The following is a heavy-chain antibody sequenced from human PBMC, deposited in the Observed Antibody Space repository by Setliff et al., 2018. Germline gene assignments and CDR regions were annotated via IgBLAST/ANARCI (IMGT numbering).Heavy chain of an antibody. CDR1: GGTFSSYG. V-gene: IGHV1-69*05. D-gene: IGHD5-18*01. CDR3: AREGVDTRSSTDYRYYMDV. CDR2: TIPIFGTT. Sequence: SVKVSCKASGGTFSSYGISWVRQAPGQGLEWMGGTIPIFGTTNCAQKFQGRVTIITDESTSTAYMELSSLTSADTAVYYCAREGVDTRSSTDYRYYMDVWGKGTTVTVSS. J-gene: IGHJ6*03.